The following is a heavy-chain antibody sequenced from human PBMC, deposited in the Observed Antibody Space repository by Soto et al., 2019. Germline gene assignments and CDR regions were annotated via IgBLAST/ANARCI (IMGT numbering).Heavy chain of an antibody. V-gene: IGHV4-34*01. J-gene: IGHJ6*02. Sequence: SETLSLTCAVYGGSFSGYYWSWIRQPPGKGLEWIGEINHSGSTNYNPSLKSRVTISVDTSKNQFSLKLSSVTAADTAVYYCVRNLRSGYPTYYYYYGMDVWGQGTTVTVSS. CDR1: GGSFSGYY. CDR2: INHSGST. D-gene: IGHD3-3*01. CDR3: VRNLRSGYPTYYYYYGMDV.